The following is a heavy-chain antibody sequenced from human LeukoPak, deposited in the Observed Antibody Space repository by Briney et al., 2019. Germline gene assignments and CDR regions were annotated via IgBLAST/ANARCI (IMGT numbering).Heavy chain of an antibody. CDR2: IRNKPNSYTT. CDR3: ARDRLYCSSTSCYFDS. D-gene: IGHD2-2*01. CDR1: GFTFSDLY. V-gene: IGHV3-72*01. Sequence: GGSLRLSCAASGFTFSDLYMDWVRQAPGKGLEWVGRIRNKPNSYTTQYAASVKGRFTISRDDSKNSLYLQMNSLKTEDTAVYYCARDRLYCSSTSCYFDSWGQGTLVTVSS. J-gene: IGHJ4*02.